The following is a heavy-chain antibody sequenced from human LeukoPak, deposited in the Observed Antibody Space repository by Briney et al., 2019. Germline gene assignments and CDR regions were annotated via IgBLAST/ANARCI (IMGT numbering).Heavy chain of an antibody. D-gene: IGHD1-26*01. J-gene: IGHJ4*02. CDR1: GFTFSSYD. CDR2: IGTAGDT. V-gene: IGHV3-13*01. CDR3: ARAASGSYRLYFDY. Sequence: PGGSLRLSCAASGFTFSSYDTHWVRQATGKGLEWVSAIGTAGDTYYPGSVKGRFTISRENAKNSLYLQMNSLRAGDTAVYYCARAASGSYRLYFDYWGQGTLVTVSS.